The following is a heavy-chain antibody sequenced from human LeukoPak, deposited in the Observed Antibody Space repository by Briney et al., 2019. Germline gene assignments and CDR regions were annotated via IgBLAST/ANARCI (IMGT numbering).Heavy chain of an antibody. D-gene: IGHD3-16*01. J-gene: IGHJ4*02. V-gene: IGHV3-74*01. CDR3: VRGGYAWS. Sequence: GGSLRHSCAASGFTFTDYWMHWVRQAPGKGLVWVSGIKTDGSTTTYADSVKGRFTISRDNAKNTLSLQMNSLRVEDTAVYFCVRGGYAWSWGQGTLVTVSS. CDR1: GFTFTDYW. CDR2: IKTDGSTT.